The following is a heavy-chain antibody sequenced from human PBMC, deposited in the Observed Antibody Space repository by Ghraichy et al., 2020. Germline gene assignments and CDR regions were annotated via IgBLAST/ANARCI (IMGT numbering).Heavy chain of an antibody. CDR3: AKSPSGWVYDAFDM. D-gene: IGHD6-19*01. CDR1: GFTFSSYA. Sequence: GGSLRLSCAASGFTFSSYAMIWVRQAPGKGLEWVSVISGSGCSTYYADSVKGRFTISRDNSKNTLYLQMNSLRAEDMAVYYCAKSPSGWVYDAFDMLGQGTMFTVSS. V-gene: IGHV3-23*01. CDR2: ISGSGCST. J-gene: IGHJ3*02.